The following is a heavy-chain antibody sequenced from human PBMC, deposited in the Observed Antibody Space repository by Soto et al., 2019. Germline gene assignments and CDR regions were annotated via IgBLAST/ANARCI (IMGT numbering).Heavy chain of an antibody. CDR2: ISGVGGAA. D-gene: IGHD1-7*01. CDR3: AKHVELLAPFDA. J-gene: IGHJ4*02. Sequence: EVQLLESGGGLVQPGGSLRLSCAASGFTFSTYALSWVRQAPGKGLEWVSGISGVGGAAYYADSVKGRFTISSDSSKSMVFLQMNSLRAGDTALYDCAKHVELLAPFDAWGPGTLVTVSS. CDR1: GFTFSTYA. V-gene: IGHV3-23*01.